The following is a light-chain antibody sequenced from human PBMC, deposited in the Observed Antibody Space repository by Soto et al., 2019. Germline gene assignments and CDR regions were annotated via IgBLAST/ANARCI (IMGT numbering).Light chain of an antibody. CDR3: SSYSTTSSPHVL. J-gene: IGLJ2*01. Sequence: QSALTQPPSASGSPGQSVTISCTGTSSDVGAYDYVSWYQQFPGKVPKLLIYEVTSRPSEVSARFSGSKSGSTASLTISGLQAEDEADYYCSSYSTTSSPHVLFGGGTKVTVL. CDR1: SSDVGAYDY. V-gene: IGLV2-14*01. CDR2: EVT.